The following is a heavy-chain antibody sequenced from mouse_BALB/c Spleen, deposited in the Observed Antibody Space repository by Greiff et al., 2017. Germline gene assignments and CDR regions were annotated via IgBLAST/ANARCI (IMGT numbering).Heavy chain of an antibody. CDR3: TRVYYYGSSPYWYFDV. V-gene: IGHV1S81*02. CDR1: GYTFTSYY. J-gene: IGHJ1*01. D-gene: IGHD1-1*01. CDR2: INPSNGGT. Sequence: QVHVKQSGAELVKPGASVKLSCKASGYTFTSYYMYWVKQRPGQGLEWIGEINPSNGGTNFNEKFKSKATLTVDKSSSTAYMQLSSLTSEDSAVYYWTRVYYYGSSPYWYFDVWGAGTTVTVSS.